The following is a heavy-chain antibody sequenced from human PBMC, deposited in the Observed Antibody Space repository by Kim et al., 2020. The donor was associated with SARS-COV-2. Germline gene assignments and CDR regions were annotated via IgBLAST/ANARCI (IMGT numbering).Heavy chain of an antibody. V-gene: IGHV3-33*05. CDR1: GFTFSSYG. Sequence: GGSLRLSCAASGFTFSSYGMHWVRQAPGKGLEWVAVISYDGSNKYYADSVKGRFTISRDNSKNTLYLQMNSLRAEDTAVYYCARDRSLVRGIIGYYGMDVWGQGTTVTVSS. D-gene: IGHD3-10*01. J-gene: IGHJ6*02. CDR3: ARDRSLVRGIIGYYGMDV. CDR2: ISYDGSNK.